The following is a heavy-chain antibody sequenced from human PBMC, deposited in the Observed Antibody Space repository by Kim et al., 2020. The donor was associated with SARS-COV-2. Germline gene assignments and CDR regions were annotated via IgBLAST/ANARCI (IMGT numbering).Heavy chain of an antibody. CDR2: ISYTGDT. D-gene: IGHD6-13*01. V-gene: IGHV4-31*03. CDR3: ARGPAVNSSNWLAS. J-gene: IGHJ5*01. CDR1: GGSISTAGYY. Sequence: SETLSLTCSVSGGSISTAGYYWSWIRQHPGKGLEWIGYISYTGDTYYNPSLTSRNTISVDKSRNQFSLELNSATAADTAVYYCARGPAVNSSNWLASWCQGTLVTVSS.